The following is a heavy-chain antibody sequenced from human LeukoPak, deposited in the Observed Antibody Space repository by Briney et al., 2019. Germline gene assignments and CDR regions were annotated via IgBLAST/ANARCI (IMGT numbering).Heavy chain of an antibody. CDR2: INPNTGGT. CDR1: GYFFPDYY. V-gene: IGHV1-2*02. D-gene: IGHD3-3*01. J-gene: IGHJ4*02. CDR3: ARKSSKTFFD. Sequence: ASVTLSCKASGYFFPDYYIHWLRQAPGQGLQWMGRINPNTGGTDYAQIFQGRVTMTRDTSISTVYMELSSLRPDDTAFFYCARKSSKTFFDWGQGTLVTVSS.